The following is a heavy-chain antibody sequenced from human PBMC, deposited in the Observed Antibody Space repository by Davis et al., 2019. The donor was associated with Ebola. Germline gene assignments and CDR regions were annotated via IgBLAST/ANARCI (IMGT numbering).Heavy chain of an antibody. V-gene: IGHV3-66*01. Sequence: GGSLRLSCAASAFTVSSNYMSWVRHAPGKGLEWVSVIYSGGSTYYADSVKGRFTISRDNSKNTLYLQMNSLRDEDTAVYYCARGTALWDWFDPWGQGSLVTVSS. CDR3: ARGTALWDWFDP. J-gene: IGHJ5*02. D-gene: IGHD3-16*01. CDR1: AFTVSSNY. CDR2: IYSGGST.